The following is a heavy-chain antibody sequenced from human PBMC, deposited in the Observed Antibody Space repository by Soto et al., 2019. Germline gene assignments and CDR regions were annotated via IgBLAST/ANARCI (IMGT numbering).Heavy chain of an antibody. V-gene: IGHV4-31*03. CDR2: IYYSGTT. Sequence: SETLSLTCTVSGGSISSGGYYWSWIRQHPGKGLEWIGYIYYSGTTYYNPSLKNRVTISVDTSKNKISLKLSSVTAADTAVYYCASKGYASGVFDSWGQGTLVTVSS. D-gene: IGHD3-10*01. CDR3: ASKGYASGVFDS. CDR1: GGSISSGGYY. J-gene: IGHJ4*02.